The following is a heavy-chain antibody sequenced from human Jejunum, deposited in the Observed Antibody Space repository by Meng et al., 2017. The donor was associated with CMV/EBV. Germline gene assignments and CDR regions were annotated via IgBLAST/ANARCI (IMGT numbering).Heavy chain of an antibody. CDR1: GFAFSPYA. V-gene: IGHV3-21*01. CDR2: ISAGSDYI. D-gene: IGHD1-26*01. Sequence: SGFAFSPYAMAWVRQAPGKGLEWVSSISAGSDYIYYADSVKGRFTVSRDNAKNSLYLQMNSLRAEDTAVYYCARDLVAATAPNNWGQGTLVTVSS. J-gene: IGHJ4*02. CDR3: ARDLVAATAPNN.